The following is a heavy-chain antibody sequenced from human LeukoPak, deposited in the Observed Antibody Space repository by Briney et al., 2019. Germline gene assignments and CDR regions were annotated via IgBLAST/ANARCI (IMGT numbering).Heavy chain of an antibody. CDR1: GGSISSSSYY. CDR2: IYYSGST. CDR3: AKDLPGGYEEV. Sequence: SETLSLTCAVSGGSISSSSYYWGWVRQPPGKGLEWIGNIYYSGSTYYNPSLKSRVTISLDTSKNQFSLRLSSMTAADTVVYYCAKDLPGGYEEVWGQGTLVTVSS. V-gene: IGHV4-39*07. J-gene: IGHJ4*02. D-gene: IGHD5-12*01.